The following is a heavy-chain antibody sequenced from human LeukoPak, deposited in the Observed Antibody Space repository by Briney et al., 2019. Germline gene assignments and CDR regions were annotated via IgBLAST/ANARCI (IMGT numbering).Heavy chain of an antibody. D-gene: IGHD4-17*01. V-gene: IGHV3-74*01. CDR1: GFTFSSYW. Sequence: PGGSLRLSCAASGFTFSSYWMHWVRQAPGEGLVWVSRINSDGSDTIYADSVKGRFTISRDNAKNTLYLQMYSLRAEDTALYYCAREDYDYGDYYFDYWSQGTLVTVSS. J-gene: IGHJ4*02. CDR2: INSDGSDT. CDR3: AREDYDYGDYYFDY.